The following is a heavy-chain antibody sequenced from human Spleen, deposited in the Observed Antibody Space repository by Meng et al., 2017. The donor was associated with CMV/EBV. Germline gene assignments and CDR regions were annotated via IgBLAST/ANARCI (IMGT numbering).Heavy chain of an antibody. D-gene: IGHD3-10*02. CDR3: ASMSGYYYGMDV. CDR1: GFTFSSYY. Sequence: GESLKISCAASGFTFSSYYMHWVRQAPGKGLVWVSRINSDGSSTSYADSVKGRFTISRDNAKNTLYLQMNSLRAEDTAVYYCASMSGYYYGMDVWGQGTTVTVSS. CDR2: INSDGSST. V-gene: IGHV3-74*01. J-gene: IGHJ6*02.